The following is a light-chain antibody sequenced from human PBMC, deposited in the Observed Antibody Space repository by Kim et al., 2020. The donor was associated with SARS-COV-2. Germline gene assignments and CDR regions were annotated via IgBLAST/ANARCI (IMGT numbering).Light chain of an antibody. CDR2: YDS. J-gene: IGLJ3*02. Sequence: SYELTQPPSVSVAPGRTARINCEGIDIETKSVHWYQQKPGQAPVLAIYYDSDRPSGIPERFSASNSGNTATLTISEVEAGDEAGYYCQVWDNYSDHPGVFGGGTQLTVL. CDR3: QVWDNYSDHPGV. CDR1: DIETKS. V-gene: IGLV3-21*04.